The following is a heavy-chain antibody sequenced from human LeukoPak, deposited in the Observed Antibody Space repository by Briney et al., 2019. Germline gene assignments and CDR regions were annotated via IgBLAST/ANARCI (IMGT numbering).Heavy chain of an antibody. Sequence: GGSLRLSCAASGFTFSSYAMSWFRQAPGKGLEWVSAISGSGGSTYYADSVKGRFTISRDNSKNTLYLQMNSLRAEDTAVYYCAKVSFLEWFPIYYFDYWGQGTLVTVSS. J-gene: IGHJ4*02. D-gene: IGHD3-3*01. V-gene: IGHV3-23*01. CDR3: AKVSFLEWFPIYYFDY. CDR2: ISGSGGST. CDR1: GFTFSSYA.